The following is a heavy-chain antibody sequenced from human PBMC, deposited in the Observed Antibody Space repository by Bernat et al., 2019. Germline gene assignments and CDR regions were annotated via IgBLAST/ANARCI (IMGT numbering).Heavy chain of an antibody. CDR1: GYTFTGYY. Sequence: QVQLVQSGAEVKKPGALVKVSCKASGYTFTGYYMHWVRQAPGQGLEWMGWINPNSGGTNYAQKFQGWVTMTRDTSISTAYMELSRLRSDDTAVYYCATSSKYSSSWYDYWGQGTLVTVSS. CDR3: ATSSKYSSSWYDY. CDR2: INPNSGGT. V-gene: IGHV1-2*04. J-gene: IGHJ4*02. D-gene: IGHD6-13*01.